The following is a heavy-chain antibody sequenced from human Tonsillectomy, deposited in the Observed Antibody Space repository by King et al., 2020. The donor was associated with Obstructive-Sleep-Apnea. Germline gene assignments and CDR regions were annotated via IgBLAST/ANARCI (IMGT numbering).Heavy chain of an antibody. CDR2: LYHPGST. D-gene: IGHD2-8*01. V-gene: IGHV4-59*01. CDR1: GGSISSFY. CDR3: GKWHQYGGTRYYFDY. Sequence: QLQESGPGLVKPSETLSLTCTVSGGSISSFYWSWIRQPPGKGLEWLGHLYHPGSTNYNPPPKSRVTIPVDTSKKHFSPRLSPVTAADTAVYYCGKWHQYGGTRYYFDYWGQGTLVTVSS. J-gene: IGHJ4*02.